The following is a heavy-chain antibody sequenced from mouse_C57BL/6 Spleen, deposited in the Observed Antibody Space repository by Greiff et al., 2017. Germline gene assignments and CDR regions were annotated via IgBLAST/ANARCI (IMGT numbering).Heavy chain of an antibody. J-gene: IGHJ3*01. Sequence: QVQLQQSGAELVKPGASVKMSCKASGYTFTSYWITWVKQRPGQGLEWIGDINPGSGSTNYNEKFKSKATLTVDTSSITAYMQLSSLTSEDSAVYYCAREGSTLVTTVDYWGQGTLVTVSA. CDR1: GYTFTSYW. V-gene: IGHV1-55*01. CDR3: AREGSTLVTTVDY. CDR2: INPGSGST. D-gene: IGHD2-2*01.